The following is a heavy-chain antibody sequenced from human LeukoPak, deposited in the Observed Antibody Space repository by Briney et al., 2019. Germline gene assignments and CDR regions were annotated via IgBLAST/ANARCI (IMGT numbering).Heavy chain of an antibody. J-gene: IGHJ3*02. D-gene: IGHD2-2*01. CDR3: ARGRLVYCSSTSCYSAFDI. V-gene: IGHV4-34*01. CDR2: INHSGST. CDR1: GGSFSGYY. Sequence: KPSETLSLTCAVYGGSFSGYYWSWIRQPPGKWLEWIGEINHSGSTNYNPSLKSRVTISVDTSKNQFSLKLSSVTAADTAVYYCARGRLVYCSSTSCYSAFDIWGQGTMVTVSS.